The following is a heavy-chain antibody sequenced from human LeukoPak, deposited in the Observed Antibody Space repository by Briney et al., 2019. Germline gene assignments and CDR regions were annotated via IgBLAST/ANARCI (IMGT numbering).Heavy chain of an antibody. V-gene: IGHV3-74*01. D-gene: IGHD3-10*01. CDR1: GFTFSNYW. J-gene: IGHJ4*02. CDR2: INSDGINT. CDR3: ARVTYGSGTYGAFDY. Sequence: GGSLRLSCAASGFTFSNYWMHWVRQAPGKGLVWVPRINSDGINTSYADSVKGRFTISRDNSKNTLYLQMNSLRAEDTAVYYCARVTYGSGTYGAFDYWGQGTLVTVSS.